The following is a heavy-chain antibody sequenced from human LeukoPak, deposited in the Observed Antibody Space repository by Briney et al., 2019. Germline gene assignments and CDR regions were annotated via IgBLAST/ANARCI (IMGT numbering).Heavy chain of an antibody. CDR3: AKDPIPLAGNKYYRIDG. Sequence: GGSLRLSCAASGFTFSSYGMYWVRQAPGKGLEWVAVISSDGSNKYYADSVKGRFTISRDNSKNTLYLQMNSLSAEDTAVYYCAKDPIPLAGNKYYRIDGWGQGTTVSVSS. D-gene: IGHD6-19*01. CDR2: ISSDGSNK. V-gene: IGHV3-30*18. J-gene: IGHJ6*02. CDR1: GFTFSSYG.